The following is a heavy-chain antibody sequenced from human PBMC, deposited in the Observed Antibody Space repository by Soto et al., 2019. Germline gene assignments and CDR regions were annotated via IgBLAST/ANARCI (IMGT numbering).Heavy chain of an antibody. D-gene: IGHD5-12*01. CDR1: GGTFSNYP. Sequence: QVQLVQSGAEVKKPGSSVKVSCKASGGTFSNYPISWVRQAPGQGLEWMGGIIPIFGTVNYAQKFQGRVTITADESTSTANMEPSSLRSEDTAVYYCARGNHRWLQLWYFDLWGRGTLVTVSS. CDR2: IIPIFGTV. CDR3: ARGNHRWLQLWYFDL. J-gene: IGHJ2*01. V-gene: IGHV1-69*12.